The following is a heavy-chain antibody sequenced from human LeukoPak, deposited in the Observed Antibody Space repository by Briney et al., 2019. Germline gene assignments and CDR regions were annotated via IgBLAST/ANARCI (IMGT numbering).Heavy chain of an antibody. CDR2: IRSSGTTI. CDR1: GFTFSDYY. V-gene: IGHV3-11*01. CDR3: ARDRGDGYNFPSDY. D-gene: IGHD5-24*01. Sequence: GGSLRLSCAASGFTFSDYYMSWIRQAPGKGLEWVSFIRSSGTTIYYADSVKGRFTVSRDNAKNSLYLQMNNLRAEDTAVYYCARDRGDGYNFPSDYWGQGTLVTVSS. J-gene: IGHJ4*02.